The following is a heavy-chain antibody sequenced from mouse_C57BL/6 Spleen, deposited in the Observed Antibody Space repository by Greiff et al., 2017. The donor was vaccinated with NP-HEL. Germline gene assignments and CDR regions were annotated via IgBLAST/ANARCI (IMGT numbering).Heavy chain of an antibody. CDR1: GYAFSSSW. CDR2: IYPGDGDT. J-gene: IGHJ1*03. Sequence: QVQLQQSGPELVKPGASVKISCKASGYAFSSSWMNWVQQRPGKGLEWIGRIYPGDGDTNYNGKFKGKATLTADKSSSTAYMQLSSLTSEDSAVYFCARYGSSYWYFDVWGTGTTVTVSS. D-gene: IGHD1-1*01. V-gene: IGHV1-82*01. CDR3: ARYGSSYWYFDV.